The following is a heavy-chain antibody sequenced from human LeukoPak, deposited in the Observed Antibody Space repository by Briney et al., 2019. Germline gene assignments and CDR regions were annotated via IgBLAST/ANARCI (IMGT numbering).Heavy chain of an antibody. CDR2: ISAYNGNT. J-gene: IGHJ4*02. CDR1: GYTFTSYG. D-gene: IGHD2-15*01. Sequence: ASVKVSCKASGYTFTSYGISWVRQAPGQGLEWMGWISAYNGNTNYAQKLQGRVTMTTDTSTSTAYMELRSLRSDDTAVYYCARDLPPGYPHIVESPPSPTHDYWGQGTLVTVSS. CDR3: ARDLPPGYPHIVESPPSPTHDY. V-gene: IGHV1-18*01.